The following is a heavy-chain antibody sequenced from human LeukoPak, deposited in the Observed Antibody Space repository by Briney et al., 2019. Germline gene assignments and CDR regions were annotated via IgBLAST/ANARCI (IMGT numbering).Heavy chain of an antibody. D-gene: IGHD3-10*01. J-gene: IGHJ3*02. CDR2: IKQDGSEK. CDR3: ARDPSGGAFDI. V-gene: IGHV3-7*01. Sequence: GGSLRLSCVASGFTFSSYWMSWVRQAPGKGREWVANIKQDGSEKYNVDSVKGRFTISRDNAKNSLYLQMNSLRAEDTAVYYCARDPSGGAFDIWGQGTMVTVSS. CDR1: GFTFSSYW.